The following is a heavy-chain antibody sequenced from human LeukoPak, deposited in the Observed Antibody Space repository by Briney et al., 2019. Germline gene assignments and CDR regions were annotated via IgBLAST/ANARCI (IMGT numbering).Heavy chain of an antibody. CDR1: GFTVSSNY. CDR2: IYSGGST. D-gene: IGHD3-9*01. Sequence: GGSLRLSCAASGFTVSSNYMSWVRQAPGKGLEWVSVIYSGGSTYYSDSVTGRFTISRDNSKNTLYLQMNSLRAEDTAVYYCARGGGGNYDILTGYEGPNWFDPWGQGTLVTVSS. CDR3: ARGGGGNYDILTGYEGPNWFDP. V-gene: IGHV3-66*01. J-gene: IGHJ5*02.